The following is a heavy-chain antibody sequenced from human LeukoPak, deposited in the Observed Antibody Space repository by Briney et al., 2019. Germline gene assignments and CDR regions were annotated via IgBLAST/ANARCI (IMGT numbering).Heavy chain of an antibody. D-gene: IGHD2/OR15-2a*01. V-gene: IGHV3-30*04. CDR3: AKGLLSY. Sequence: GGSLRLSCAASGFTFSNFAMHWVRQAPGKGLEWVAVISYDGSNKYYADSVKGRFTISRDNSKNTLYLQMNSLRAEDTAVYYCAKGLLSYWGQGTLVTVSS. CDR1: GFTFSNFA. J-gene: IGHJ4*02. CDR2: ISYDGSNK.